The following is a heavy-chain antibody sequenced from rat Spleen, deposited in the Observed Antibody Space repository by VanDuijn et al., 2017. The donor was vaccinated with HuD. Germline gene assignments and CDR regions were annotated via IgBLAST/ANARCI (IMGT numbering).Heavy chain of an antibody. CDR2: ISSEGRSS. Sequence: EVQLVESDGGLVQPGRSLKLSCAASGFTFSDYYMAWVRQAPTKGLEWVATISSEGRSSYYRDSVKGRFTISRDDAKNTLCLQMDSLRSDDTSTYYCSTGLVDLYYFHYWGQGVMVTVSS. J-gene: IGHJ2*01. CDR1: GFTFSDYY. CDR3: STGLVDLYYFHY. V-gene: IGHV5-20*01. D-gene: IGHD1-12*02.